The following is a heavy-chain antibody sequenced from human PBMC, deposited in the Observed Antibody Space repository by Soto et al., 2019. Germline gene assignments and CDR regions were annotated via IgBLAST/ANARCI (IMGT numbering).Heavy chain of an antibody. J-gene: IGHJ4*02. CDR3: ARTRPGLYFDY. CDR2: IKVDGSEK. Sequence: TGGSLRLSCAASGFTFSSNWMSFSSNWVSWVRQAPGKGLEWVANIKVDGSEKYYVNSVKGRFTISRDNAKNSLYLQMNSLRAEDTAVYYCARTRPGLYFDYWGQGTLVTVSS. V-gene: IGHV3-7*01. CDR1: GFTFSSNW.